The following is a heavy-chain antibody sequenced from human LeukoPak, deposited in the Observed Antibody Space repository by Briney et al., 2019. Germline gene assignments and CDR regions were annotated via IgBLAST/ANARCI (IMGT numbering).Heavy chain of an antibody. CDR3: ARAYCSSTSCWFDY. CDR1: GGSISSYY. J-gene: IGHJ4*02. Sequence: SETLSLTCTVSGGSISSYYWSWIRQPAGKGLEWIGRIYTSGSTNYNPSLKSRVTMSVDTSKNQYSLKLSSVTAADTAVYYCARAYCSSTSCWFDYWGQGTLVTVSS. D-gene: IGHD2-2*01. V-gene: IGHV4-4*07. CDR2: IYTSGST.